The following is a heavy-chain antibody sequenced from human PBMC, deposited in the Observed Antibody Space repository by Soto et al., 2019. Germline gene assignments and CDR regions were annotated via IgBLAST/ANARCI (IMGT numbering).Heavy chain of an antibody. J-gene: IGHJ4*02. Sequence: QVQLVQSGAEVKKPGSSVKVSCKASGGTFSSYAISWVRQAPGQGLEWMGVIIPIFGTANYAQKFQGRVTITADKSTSTAYRELRSLRSEDTAGYYCAGVNSGWYQRYYFYYWGQGTLVTVSA. CDR1: GGTFSSYA. CDR3: AGVNSGWYQRYYFYY. V-gene: IGHV1-69*06. D-gene: IGHD6-19*01. CDR2: IIPIFGTA.